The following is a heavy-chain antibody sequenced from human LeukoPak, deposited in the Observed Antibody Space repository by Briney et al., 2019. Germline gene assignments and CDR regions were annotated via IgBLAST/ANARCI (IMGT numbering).Heavy chain of an antibody. V-gene: IGHV3-23*01. Sequence: GGSLRLSCAGSGFTFSSYAMTWVRQAPGTGLEWVSSISRSDGTTYYADSVKGRFTISRDNSKNTLYLQMNSLRAEDTAVYYCARVGATYRGSMYWGQGTLVTVSS. D-gene: IGHD1-26*01. J-gene: IGHJ4*02. CDR2: ISRSDGTT. CDR1: GFTFSSYA. CDR3: ARVGATYRGSMY.